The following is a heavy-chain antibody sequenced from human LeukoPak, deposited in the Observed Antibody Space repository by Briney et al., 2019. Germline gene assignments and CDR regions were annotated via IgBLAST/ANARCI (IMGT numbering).Heavy chain of an antibody. CDR1: GFTFSSYS. D-gene: IGHD1-14*01. J-gene: IGHJ6*02. V-gene: IGHV3-21*01. CDR3: AVSEYGMDV. CDR2: ISSSSSYI. Sequence: GGSLRLSCAASGFTFSSYSMNWVRQAPGKGLEWVSSISSSSSYIYYADSVKGRFTITRDNAKNSLYLQMNSLRADDTAVYYCAVSEYGMDVWGQGTTVTVSS.